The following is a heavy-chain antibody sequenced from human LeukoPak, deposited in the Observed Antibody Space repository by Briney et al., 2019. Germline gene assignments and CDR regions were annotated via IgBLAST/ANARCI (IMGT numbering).Heavy chain of an antibody. CDR1: GGTFSSYA. Sequence: SVKVSCKASGGTFSSYAISWVRQAPGQGLEWMGGIIPIFGTANYAQKFQGRVTITADESTSTAYMELRSLRSDDTAVYYCARVPLYCSSTSCYWGAAGFDPWGQGTLVTVSS. V-gene: IGHV1-69*13. D-gene: IGHD2-2*01. CDR2: IIPIFGTA. J-gene: IGHJ5*02. CDR3: ARVPLYCSSTSCYWGAAGFDP.